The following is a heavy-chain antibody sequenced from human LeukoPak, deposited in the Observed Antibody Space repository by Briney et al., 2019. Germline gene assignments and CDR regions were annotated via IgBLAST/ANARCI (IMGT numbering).Heavy chain of an antibody. J-gene: IGHJ4*02. CDR2: ISYDGSNK. D-gene: IGHD3-10*01. V-gene: IGHV3-30*18. Sequence: PGGSLRLSCAASGFTFSSYGMHWVRQAPGKGQEWVAVISYDGSNKYYADSVKGRFTISRDNSKNTLYLQMNSLRAEDTAVYYCAKVHRGVYYFDYWGQGTLVTVSS. CDR3: AKVHRGVYYFDY. CDR1: GFTFSSYG.